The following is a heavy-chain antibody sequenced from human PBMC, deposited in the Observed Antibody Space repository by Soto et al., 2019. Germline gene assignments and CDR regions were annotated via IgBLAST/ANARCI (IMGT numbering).Heavy chain of an antibody. V-gene: IGHV1-2*02. D-gene: IGHD6-13*01. Sequence: ASVKVSCKASGYTFTGYYMHWVRQAPGQGLEWMGWINPNSGGTNYAQKFQGRVTMTRDTSISTAYMELSRLRSDDTAVYYCARVVGIAAAGKGIYYYYYGMDVWAKGPPSPSP. CDR3: ARVVGIAAAGKGIYYYYYGMDV. J-gene: IGHJ6*02. CDR2: INPNSGGT. CDR1: GYTFTGYY.